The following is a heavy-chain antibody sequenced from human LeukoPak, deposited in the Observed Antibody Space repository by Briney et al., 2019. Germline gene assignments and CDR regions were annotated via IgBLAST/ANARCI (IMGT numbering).Heavy chain of an antibody. Sequence: ASVKVSCKASGYTLSNYGISWVRQAPGQGLEWMGWISVNNGNTNYAQKLQGRATMTTDTSTSTAYMELRSLRSDDTAVYYCARDRYSYCSSTSCLNAFDIWGQGTMVTVSS. CDR1: GYTLSNYG. J-gene: IGHJ3*02. CDR3: ARDRYSYCSSTSCLNAFDI. V-gene: IGHV1-18*01. D-gene: IGHD2-2*01. CDR2: ISVNNGNT.